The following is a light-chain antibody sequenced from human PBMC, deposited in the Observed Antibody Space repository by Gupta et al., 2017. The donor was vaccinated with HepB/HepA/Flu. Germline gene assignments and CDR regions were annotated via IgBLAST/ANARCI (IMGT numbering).Light chain of an antibody. CDR1: SSDVGSYNL. CDR3: CSDAGSSTFV. J-gene: IGLJ1*01. Sequence: QSALTQPASVSGSPGQSITISCTGTSSDVGSYNLVSWYQQHPGKAPKLMIYEVSKRPSGVSNRFSGPKSGNTASLTISGLQAEDEADYYCCSDAGSSTFVFGTGTKVTVL. CDR2: EVS. V-gene: IGLV2-23*02.